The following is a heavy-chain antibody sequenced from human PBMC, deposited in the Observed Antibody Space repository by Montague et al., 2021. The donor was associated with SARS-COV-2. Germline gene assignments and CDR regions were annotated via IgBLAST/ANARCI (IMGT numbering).Heavy chain of an antibody. D-gene: IGHD3-22*01. Sequence: SETLSLTCTVSGASLSGSYWSWVRQPPGKGPEWIGRIYSSGSTHYNPSLKSRVTISVDTSNRQFSLRLTSVTAADTAVYYCVREGRSSAYAMDYWGQGTLVTVSS. CDR2: IYSSGST. CDR1: GASLSGSY. J-gene: IGHJ4*02. V-gene: IGHV4-59*01. CDR3: VREGRSSAYAMDY.